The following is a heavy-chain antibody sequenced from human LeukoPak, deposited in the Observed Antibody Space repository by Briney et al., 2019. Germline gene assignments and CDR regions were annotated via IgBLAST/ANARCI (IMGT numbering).Heavy chain of an antibody. CDR2: ISRSSNYK. V-gene: IGHV3-21*01. D-gene: IGHD3-10*02. CDR1: GFTFSSYT. Sequence: GGSLRLSCAASGFTFSSYTMNWVRQAPGKGLEWVSSISRSSNYKYYADSVKGRFTISRDNAKNSLYLQMNSLRAEDTAVYYCAELGITMIGGVWGKGTTVTISS. CDR3: AELGITMIGGV. J-gene: IGHJ6*04.